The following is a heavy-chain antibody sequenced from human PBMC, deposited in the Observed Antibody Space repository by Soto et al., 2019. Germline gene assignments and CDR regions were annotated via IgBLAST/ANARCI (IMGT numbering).Heavy chain of an antibody. D-gene: IGHD2-15*01. V-gene: IGHV1-24*01. CDR3: ATGLGYCSGGSCSTEDYQH. Sequence: ASVKVSCKVSGYTLTELPMHWVRQAPGKGLEWMGGFDPEDGETIYAQKFQGRVTMTEDTSTDTAYMELSSLRSEDTAVYYCATGLGYCSGGSCSTEDYQHWGQGTLVTVSS. CDR1: GYTLTELP. J-gene: IGHJ1*01. CDR2: FDPEDGET.